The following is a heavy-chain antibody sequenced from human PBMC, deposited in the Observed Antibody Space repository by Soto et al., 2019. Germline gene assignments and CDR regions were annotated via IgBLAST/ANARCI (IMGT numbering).Heavy chain of an antibody. CDR2: IYSGGST. Sequence: GGSLRLSCAASGFTVSSNYMSWVRQAPGKGLEWVSVIYSGGSTYYADSVKGRFTIYRHNSKNTLYHQMNSLRAEDTAVYYCARAPELGNLAFDIWGQGTMVTVSS. CDR1: GFTVSSNY. D-gene: IGHD3-3*02. CDR3: ARAPELGNLAFDI. J-gene: IGHJ3*02. V-gene: IGHV3-53*04.